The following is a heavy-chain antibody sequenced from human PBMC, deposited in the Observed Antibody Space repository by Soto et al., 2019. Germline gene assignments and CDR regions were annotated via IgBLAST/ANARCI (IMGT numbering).Heavy chain of an antibody. V-gene: IGHV3-23*01. CDR2: ISGSGGST. D-gene: IGHD2-2*01. CDR1: GFTFSSYA. Sequence: PGGSLRLSCAASGFTFSSYAMSWVRQAPGKGLEWVSAISGSGGSTYYADSVKGRFTISRDNSKNTLHLQMTSLRAEDTAVYYCAKFALGIEVVPAPLNGFDPWGQGTLATYPQ. J-gene: IGHJ5*02. CDR3: AKFALGIEVVPAPLNGFDP.